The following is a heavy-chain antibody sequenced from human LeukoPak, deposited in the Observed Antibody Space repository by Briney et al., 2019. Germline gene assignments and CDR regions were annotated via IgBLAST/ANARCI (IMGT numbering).Heavy chain of an antibody. Sequence: SVKVSCKASGVTFCSYAISWGRQAPGQGLEWMGRIIPIFGTANFAQKFQGRATITTDEATSTANMELSSVRSEDTAVYYCARDDSSGYYTPLSSWGQGTLVTVSS. CDR3: ARDDSSGYYTPLSS. CDR2: IIPIFGTA. V-gene: IGHV1-69*05. CDR1: GVTFCSYA. J-gene: IGHJ5*02. D-gene: IGHD3-22*01.